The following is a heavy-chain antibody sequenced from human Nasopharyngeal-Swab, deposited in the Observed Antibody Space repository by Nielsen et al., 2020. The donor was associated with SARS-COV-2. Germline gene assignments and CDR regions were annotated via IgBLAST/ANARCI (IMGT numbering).Heavy chain of an antibody. CDR1: GYTFTSYY. J-gene: IGHJ6*03. D-gene: IGHD5-18*01. Sequence: ASVKVSCKASGYTFTSYYMHWVRQAPGQGLEWMGIINPSGGSISYAQKFRGRVTMTRDTSTSTVYMELSSLRSEDTAVYYCARGGEYSYGFHTRRSYYMDVWGKGTTVTVSS. V-gene: IGHV1-46*01. CDR3: ARGGEYSYGFHTRRSYYMDV. CDR2: INPSGGSI.